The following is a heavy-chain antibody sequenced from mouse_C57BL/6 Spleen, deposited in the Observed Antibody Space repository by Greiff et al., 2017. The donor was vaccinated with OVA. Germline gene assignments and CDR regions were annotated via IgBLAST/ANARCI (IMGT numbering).Heavy chain of an antibody. Sequence: VQLQQSGPELVKPGASVKISCKASGYAFSSSWMNWVKQRPGTGLEWIGRIYPGDGDTNYNGKFKGKATLTADKSSSTAYMQLSSLTSEDSAVYFCAREGDGKGYYAMDYWGQGTSVTVSS. CDR2: IYPGDGDT. CDR3: AREGDGKGYYAMDY. J-gene: IGHJ4*01. V-gene: IGHV1-82*01. D-gene: IGHD2-1*01. CDR1: GYAFSSSW.